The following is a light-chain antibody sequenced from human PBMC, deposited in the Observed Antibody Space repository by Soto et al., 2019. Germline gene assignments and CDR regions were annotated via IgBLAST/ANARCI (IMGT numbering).Light chain of an antibody. CDR2: GAS. J-gene: IGKJ3*01. CDR1: QSVSGSY. CDR3: QQDGSSPLFI. V-gene: IGKV3-20*01. Sequence: EIVLTQSPGTLSLSPGERATLSCRASQSVSGSYLAWYQQKPGQAPRLLIYGASSRATGIPDRFSGSGSGTDFTLTISRLAPEDFAVYYCQQDGSSPLFIFGPGTTVDIK.